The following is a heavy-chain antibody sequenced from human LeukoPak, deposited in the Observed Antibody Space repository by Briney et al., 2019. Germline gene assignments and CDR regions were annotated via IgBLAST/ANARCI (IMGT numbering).Heavy chain of an antibody. D-gene: IGHD3-10*01. Sequence: GGSLRLSCAASGFTFSSYWMTWLRQAPGKGLEWVANIQHDGSDQYYEDSVKGRFTISRDNAKDSLFLQMNSLRAEDTAVYFCARSFLMSFGELLSGGFDVWGQGAMVTVSS. CDR3: ARSFLMSFGELLSGGFDV. CDR2: IQHDGSDQ. CDR1: GFTFSSYW. J-gene: IGHJ3*01. V-gene: IGHV3-7*01.